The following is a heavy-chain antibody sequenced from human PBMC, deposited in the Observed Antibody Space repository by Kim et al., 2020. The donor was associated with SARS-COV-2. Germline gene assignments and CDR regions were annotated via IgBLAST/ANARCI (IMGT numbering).Heavy chain of an antibody. CDR2: IYYSGST. Sequence: SETLSLTCTVSGGSISSGGYYWSWIRQHPGKGLEWIGYIYYSGSTYYNPSLKSRVTISVDTSKNQFSLKLSSVTAADTAVYYCARARTVVVVTDIHRTFWFDPWGQGALVTVSS. CDR3: ARARTVVVVTDIHRTFWFDP. CDR1: GGSISSGGYY. D-gene: IGHD2-21*02. J-gene: IGHJ5*02. V-gene: IGHV4-31*03.